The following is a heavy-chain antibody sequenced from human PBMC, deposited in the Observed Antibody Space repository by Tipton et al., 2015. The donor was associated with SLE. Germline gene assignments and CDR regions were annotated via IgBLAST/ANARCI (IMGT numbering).Heavy chain of an antibody. CDR3: ARKLHCGPNCYSDWYFDL. CDR2: MYHSGST. V-gene: IGHV4-38-2*01. J-gene: IGHJ2*01. D-gene: IGHD2-21*02. Sequence: TLSLTCAVSGYSISSGYYWGWIRQPPGKGLEWIGYMYHSGSTYYNPSLKSRVTISVDRSKNQFSLNLNSVTAADTAMYYCARKLHCGPNCYSDWYFDLWGRGTLVTVSS. CDR1: GYSISSGYY.